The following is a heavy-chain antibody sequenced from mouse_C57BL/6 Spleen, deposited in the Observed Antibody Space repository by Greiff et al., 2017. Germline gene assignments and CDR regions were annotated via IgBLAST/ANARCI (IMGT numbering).Heavy chain of an antibody. J-gene: IGHJ4*01. CDR1: GFSLSTSGMG. D-gene: IGHD1-1*01. V-gene: IGHV8-12*01. CDR2: IYWDDDK. CDR3: ARRAVVATGAMDY. Sequence: QVTLKVSGPGILQSSQTLSLTCSFSGFSLSTSGMGVSWLRQPSGKGLEWLAHIYWDDDKRSNPSLKRRLTISKDTSRNQVFHKSTSVDTADTATYCCARRAVVATGAMDYWGQGTSVTVSS.